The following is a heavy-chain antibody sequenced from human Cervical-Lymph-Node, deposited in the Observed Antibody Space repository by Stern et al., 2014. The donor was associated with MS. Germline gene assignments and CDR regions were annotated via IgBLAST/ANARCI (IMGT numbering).Heavy chain of an antibody. CDR2: IYPGDSDT. V-gene: IGHV5-51*01. J-gene: IGHJ5*02. Sequence: EVPLAESGPEVKKPGESLKISCKGSGYSFANYWIGWVRQMPGTRLERMGVIYPGDSDTRYSPSFQGQVTFSADKSVNTAYLQWSSLKASDTAIYYCTKSVSYGYALGWFDPWGQGTLVTVLS. CDR3: TKSVSYGYALGWFDP. D-gene: IGHD1-26*01. CDR1: GYSFANYW.